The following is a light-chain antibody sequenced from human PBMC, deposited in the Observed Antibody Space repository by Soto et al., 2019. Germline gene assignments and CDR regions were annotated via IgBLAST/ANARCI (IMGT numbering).Light chain of an antibody. CDR1: KSDIGAYVF. V-gene: IGLV2-14*01. CDR2: EVT. CDR3: SSYTSTSTFEL. Sequence: QSALTQPASVSGSPGQSITISCTGTKSDIGAYVFVSWHQQHPGKAPKLMIFEVTNRPSGVSNRFSGSKSGNTASLTISGLQAEDEAVYYCSSYTSTSTFELFGGGTKLTVL. J-gene: IGLJ2*01.